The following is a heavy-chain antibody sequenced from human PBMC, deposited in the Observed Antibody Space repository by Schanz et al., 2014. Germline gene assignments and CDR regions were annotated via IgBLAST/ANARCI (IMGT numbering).Heavy chain of an antibody. CDR3: ARDDRFGEWSLLGS. V-gene: IGHV1-2*02. J-gene: IGHJ5*02. CDR2: INPNSGDR. Sequence: QVQLVQSGAEVKKPGASVKVSCKASGYTFTGHHMHWVRQAPGQGLEWMGWINPNSGDRNYAQKFQGRVTMTRDTSISTAYMELSRLRSDDTAVYYCARDDRFGEWSLLGSWGQGTLVTVSS. CDR1: GYTFTGHH. D-gene: IGHD3-3*01.